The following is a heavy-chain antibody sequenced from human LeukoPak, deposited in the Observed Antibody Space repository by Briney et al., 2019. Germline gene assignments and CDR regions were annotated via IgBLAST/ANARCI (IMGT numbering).Heavy chain of an antibody. CDR1: GFTFSTFG. CDR2: IRCDASDK. V-gene: IGHV3-30*02. D-gene: IGHD5-12*01. Sequence: GGSLRLSCAASGFTFSTFGIHWVRQAPGKGLEWVAFIRCDASDKYYADSVKGRFTISRDNSKNTLYLQMNSLRAEDTAVYYCAKDLDSGYESLGYFDYWGQGTLVTVSS. J-gene: IGHJ4*02. CDR3: AKDLDSGYESLGYFDY.